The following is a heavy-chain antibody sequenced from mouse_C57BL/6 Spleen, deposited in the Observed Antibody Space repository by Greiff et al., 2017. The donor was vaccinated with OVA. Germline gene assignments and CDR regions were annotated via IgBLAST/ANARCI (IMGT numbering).Heavy chain of an antibody. CDR3: ARDYFYYFDY. V-gene: IGHV1-82*01. CDR2: IYPGDGDT. J-gene: IGHJ2*01. CDR1: GYAFSSSW. Sequence: QVQLQHSGPELVKPGASVKISCKASGYAFSSSWMNWVKQRPGKGLEWIGRIYPGDGDTNYNGKFKGKATLTADKSSSTAYMQLSSLTSEDSAVYFCARDYFYYFDYWGQGTTLTVSS. D-gene: IGHD1-1*02.